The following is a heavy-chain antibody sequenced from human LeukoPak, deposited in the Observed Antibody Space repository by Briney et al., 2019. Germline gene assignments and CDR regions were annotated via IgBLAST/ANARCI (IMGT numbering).Heavy chain of an antibody. Sequence: PGGSLRLSCAASGLTFSNYAMTWVRQAPGKGLEWVSVISHGGDSAWYADSVKGRFTISRDNSKSTLFLQMNSLRADDTAIYYCAKGRSGWYEGLDYWGQGILVTVSS. CDR1: GLTFSNYA. D-gene: IGHD6-19*01. CDR3: AKGRSGWYEGLDY. V-gene: IGHV3-23*01. CDR2: ISHGGDSA. J-gene: IGHJ4*02.